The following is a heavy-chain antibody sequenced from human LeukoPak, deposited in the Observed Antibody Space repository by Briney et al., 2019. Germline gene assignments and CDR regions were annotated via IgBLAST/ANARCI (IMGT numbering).Heavy chain of an antibody. D-gene: IGHD4-17*01. CDR2: ISGSSSYI. CDR3: ARDYYGDFYFDY. Sequence: GGSLRLSCAASGFTFSTYSMNWVRQVPGKGLEWVPSISGSSSYIYYADSVKGRFTISRDSATNSLDLQMNSLRAEDTAVYYCARDYYGDFYFDYWGQGTLVTVSS. J-gene: IGHJ4*02. CDR1: GFTFSTYS. V-gene: IGHV3-21*01.